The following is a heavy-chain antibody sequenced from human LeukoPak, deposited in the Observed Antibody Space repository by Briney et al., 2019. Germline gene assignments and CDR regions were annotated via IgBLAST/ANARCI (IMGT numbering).Heavy chain of an antibody. CDR3: ARWIQLWLDY. D-gene: IGHD5-18*01. V-gene: IGHV3-23*01. Sequence: GGSLRLSCAASGFTFSSYAMSWVRQAPGKGLEWVSAISGGGGSTYYADSVKGRFTISRDNYKNTLYLQMNSLRAEDTAVYYCARWIQLWLDYWGQGTLVTVSS. CDR2: ISGGGGST. CDR1: GFTFSSYA. J-gene: IGHJ4*02.